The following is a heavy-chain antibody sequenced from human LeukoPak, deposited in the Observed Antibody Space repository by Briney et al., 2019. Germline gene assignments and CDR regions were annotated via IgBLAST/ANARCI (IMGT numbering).Heavy chain of an antibody. CDR1: GFTVSSNY. V-gene: IGHV3-53*01. D-gene: IGHD2-2*01. CDR2: IYSGGST. Sequence: GGSLRLSCAASGFTVSSNYMSWVRQAPGKGLEWVSVIYSGGSTYYADSVKGRFTISRDNSKNTLHLQMNSLRAEDTAVYYCATDGLYCSSTNCYFEYWGQGTLVTVSS. CDR3: ATDGLYCSSTNCYFEY. J-gene: IGHJ4*02.